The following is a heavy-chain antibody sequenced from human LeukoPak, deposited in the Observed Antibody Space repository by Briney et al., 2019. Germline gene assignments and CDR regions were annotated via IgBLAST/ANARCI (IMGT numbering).Heavy chain of an antibody. J-gene: IGHJ4*02. CDR1: GFTFNIYW. V-gene: IGHV3-74*01. D-gene: IGHD3-22*01. Sequence: GGSLRLSCAASGFTFNIYWMHWVRQAPGKGLVWVSRINSDGSGTIYADSVKGRFTISRDNAENTLYLQMNSLRAEDTAVYYCARLSSGYSQFDYWGQGTPVTVSS. CDR3: ARLSSGYSQFDY. CDR2: INSDGSGT.